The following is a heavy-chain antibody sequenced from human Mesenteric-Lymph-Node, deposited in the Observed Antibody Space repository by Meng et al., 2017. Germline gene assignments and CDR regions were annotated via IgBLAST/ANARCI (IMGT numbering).Heavy chain of an antibody. CDR3: ARDSNGFGESLDYYYYGVDV. D-gene: IGHD3-10*01. CDR1: GYTFTSHG. Sequence: ASVKVSCKASGYTFTSHGMNWLRQAPGQGPEWMGWINTNTGNPAYAQGFTGRFVFSLDISVNTAYLQISSLEPEDTAVYYCARDSNGFGESLDYYYYGVDVWGQGTTVTVSS. J-gene: IGHJ6*02. V-gene: IGHV7-4-1*02. CDR2: INTNTGNP.